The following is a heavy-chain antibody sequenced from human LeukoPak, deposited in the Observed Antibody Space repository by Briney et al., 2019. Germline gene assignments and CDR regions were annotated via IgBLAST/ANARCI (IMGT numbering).Heavy chain of an antibody. CDR1: GGSISSYY. Sequence: SETLSLTRTLAGGSISSYYWSWIRQPAGKGLEWIGRIYTSGSTNYNPSLKSRVTMSVDTSKNQFSLKLSSVTAADTAVYYCARAEVVVVPERYFDLWGRGTLVTVSS. CDR3: ARAEVVVVPERYFDL. D-gene: IGHD3-22*01. J-gene: IGHJ2*01. CDR2: IYTSGST. V-gene: IGHV4-4*07.